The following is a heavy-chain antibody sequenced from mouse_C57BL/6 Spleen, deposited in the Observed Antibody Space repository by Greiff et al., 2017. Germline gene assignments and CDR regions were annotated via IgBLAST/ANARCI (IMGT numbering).Heavy chain of an antibody. D-gene: IGHD1-1*01. CDR1: GYTFTEYT. V-gene: IGHV1-62-2*01. Sequence: QVHVKQSGAELVKPGASVKLSCKASGYTFTEYTIHWVKQRSGQGLEWIGWFYPGSGSIKNNEKFKDKATLAADKSSVTVYMELSRLTSEDSAVYCCARRGDYYGSSYWFDYWGQGTLVTVSA. CDR2: FYPGSGSI. J-gene: IGHJ3*01. CDR3: ARRGDYYGSSYWFDY.